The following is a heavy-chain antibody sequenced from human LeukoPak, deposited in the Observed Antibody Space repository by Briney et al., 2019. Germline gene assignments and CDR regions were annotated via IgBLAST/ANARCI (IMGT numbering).Heavy chain of an antibody. CDR3: ASSEGYYYGSGSYSLTPYYFDY. D-gene: IGHD3-10*01. V-gene: IGHV4-34*01. CDR2: INHSGST. J-gene: IGHJ4*02. CDR1: GGSFSGYY. Sequence: SETLSLTCAVYGGSFSGYYWSWIRQPPGKGLEWIGEINHSGSTNYNPSLKSRVTISVDTSKNQFSLKLSSVTAADTAVYYCASSEGYYYGSGSYSLTPYYFDYWGQGTLVTVSS.